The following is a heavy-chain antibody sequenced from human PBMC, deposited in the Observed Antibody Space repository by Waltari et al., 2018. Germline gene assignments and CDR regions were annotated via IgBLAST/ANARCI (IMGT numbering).Heavy chain of an antibody. D-gene: IGHD4-17*01. CDR1: GGTFSSYA. V-gene: IGHV1-69*13. J-gene: IGHJ2*01. CDR3: ARTHYGAQRHWYFDL. CDR2: IIPIFGTA. Sequence: QVQLVQSGAEVKKPGSSVKVSCKASGGTFSSYAISWVRQAPGQGLEWMGGIIPIFGTANYAQNFQGRVTITADESTSTAYMELSSLRSEDTAVYYCARTHYGAQRHWYFDLWGRGTLVTVSS.